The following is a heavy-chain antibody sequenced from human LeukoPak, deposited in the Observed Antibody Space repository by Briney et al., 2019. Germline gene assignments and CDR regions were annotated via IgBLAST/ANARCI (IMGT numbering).Heavy chain of an antibody. Sequence: SETLSLTCAVYGGSFSGYYWSWIRQPPGKGLEWIGEINHSGSTNYNPSLKSRVTISVDTSKNQFSLRLSSVTAADTAVYYCARTLHYYYYMDIWGKGTTVTISS. CDR1: GGSFSGYY. CDR3: ARTLHYYYYMDI. V-gene: IGHV4-34*01. J-gene: IGHJ6*03. CDR2: INHSGST.